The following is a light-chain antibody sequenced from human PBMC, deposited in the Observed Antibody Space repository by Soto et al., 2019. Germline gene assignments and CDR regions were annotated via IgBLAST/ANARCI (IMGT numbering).Light chain of an antibody. J-gene: IGKJ2*01. CDR1: QSVSSN. CDR2: GAS. CDR3: QQYNNWPYT. V-gene: IGKV3-15*01. Sequence: EIVMTQSPATLSVSPGERATLSCRANQSVSSNLAWYQQKPGQAPRLLIYGASTTATGIPARFSGSGSGTEFSLIISSLQSEDFAVYYWQQYNNWPYTFGQGTKLEIK.